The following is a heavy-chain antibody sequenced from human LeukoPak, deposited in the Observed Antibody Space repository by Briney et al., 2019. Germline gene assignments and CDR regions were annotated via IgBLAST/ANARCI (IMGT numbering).Heavy chain of an antibody. D-gene: IGHD3-22*01. CDR3: ARDPSRTKWLSTLPDDY. CDR1: GYTFTGYY. V-gene: IGHV1-2*02. CDR2: INPNSGGT. J-gene: IGHJ4*02. Sequence: ASAKVSCKASGYTFTGYYIHWVRQAPGQGLEWMGWINPNSGGTNYAQKFQGRVTMTRDTSISTAYMELSRLRSDDTAVYYCARDPSRTKWLSTLPDDYWGQGTLVTVSS.